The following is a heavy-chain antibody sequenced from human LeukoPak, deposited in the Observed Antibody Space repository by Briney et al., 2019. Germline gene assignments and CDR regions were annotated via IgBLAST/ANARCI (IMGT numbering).Heavy chain of an antibody. Sequence: SLRLSCASSGFTFDDYAMHWVRQAPGKGLEWDSGISWNSGSTGSADSVKGRFTISRDNANNSLYLQMNSLRAEDMALYYCAKSRATANGWYNLDYWGQGILVTVSS. J-gene: IGHJ4*02. CDR2: ISWNSGST. CDR1: GFTFDDYA. V-gene: IGHV3-9*03. CDR3: AKSRATANGWYNLDY. D-gene: IGHD6-19*01.